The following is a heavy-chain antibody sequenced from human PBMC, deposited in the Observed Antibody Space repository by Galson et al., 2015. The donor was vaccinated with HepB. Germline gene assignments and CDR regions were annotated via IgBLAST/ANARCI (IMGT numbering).Heavy chain of an antibody. V-gene: IGHV3-23*01. CDR1: GFTFSSYS. J-gene: IGHJ4*02. CDR2: ISGSGGST. Sequence: SLRLSCAASGFTFSSYSLSWVRQAPGKGLEWVSAISGSGGSTYYADSVKGRFTISRDNSKNTLYLQMNSLRAEDTAVDYCAKDLPVVAGQRSRYFDYWGQGTLVTVSS. D-gene: IGHD6-19*01. CDR3: AKDLPVVAGQRSRYFDY.